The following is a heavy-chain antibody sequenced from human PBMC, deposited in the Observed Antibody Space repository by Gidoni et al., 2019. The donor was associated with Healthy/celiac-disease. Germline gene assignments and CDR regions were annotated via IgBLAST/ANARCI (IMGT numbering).Heavy chain of an antibody. D-gene: IGHD2-15*01. V-gene: IGHV3-30*18. J-gene: IGHJ1*01. CDR3: AKDGSPPDGGPLEYFQH. Sequence: QVQLVESGGGVVQPGRSLRLSCAASGFTFSSYGMHWVRQAPGKGLEWVAVISYDGSNKYYADSVKGRFTMSRVNSKNTLYLQMNSLRAEDPAVYYCAKDGSPPDGGPLEYFQHWGQGTLVTVSS. CDR2: ISYDGSNK. CDR1: GFTFSSYG.